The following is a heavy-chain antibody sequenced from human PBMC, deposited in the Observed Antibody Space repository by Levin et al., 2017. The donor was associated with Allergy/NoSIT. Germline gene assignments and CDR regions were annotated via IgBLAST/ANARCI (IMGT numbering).Heavy chain of an antibody. CDR1: GFSLSTSGVG. CDR3: AHSLAQWLVNAGWFDT. CDR2: IYWDDDK. D-gene: IGHD6-19*01. V-gene: IGHV2-5*02. J-gene: IGHJ5*02. Sequence: SGPTLVKPTQTLTLTCTFSGFSLSTSGVGVGWIRQPPGKALEWPALIYWDDDKGYSPSLKSRLTSTKDTCKNQVVLTMTNMDPVDTAAYYGAHSLAQWLVNAGWFDTWGQGTLVTVAA.